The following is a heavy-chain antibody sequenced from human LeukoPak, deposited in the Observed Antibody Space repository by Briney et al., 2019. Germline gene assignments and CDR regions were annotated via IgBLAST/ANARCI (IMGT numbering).Heavy chain of an antibody. D-gene: IGHD3-10*01. CDR2: VSYDGRIE. J-gene: IGHJ4*02. CDR3: ARGRYYLEY. Sequence: GGSLRLSCLASEFTFSSHAMHWVRQAPGKGLEWVAVVSYDGRIEYHADSVRGRFTISRDNSKNTLYLQMNSLRAEDTAVYYCARGRYYLEYWGQGTLVTVSS. V-gene: IGHV3-30*04. CDR1: EFTFSSHA.